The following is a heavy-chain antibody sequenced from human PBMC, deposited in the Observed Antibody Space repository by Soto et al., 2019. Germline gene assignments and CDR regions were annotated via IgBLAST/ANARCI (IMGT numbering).Heavy chain of an antibody. D-gene: IGHD3-3*01. V-gene: IGHV3-23*01. CDR1: GFTFSSYA. CDR2: ISGSGGST. CDR3: AKDGITIFGVAPYYFDY. Sequence: RLSCAASGFTFSSYAMSWVRQAPGKGLEWVSAISGSGGSTYYADSVKGRFTISRDNSKNTLYLQMNSLRAEDTAVYYCAKDGITIFGVAPYYFDYWGQGTLVTVSS. J-gene: IGHJ4*02.